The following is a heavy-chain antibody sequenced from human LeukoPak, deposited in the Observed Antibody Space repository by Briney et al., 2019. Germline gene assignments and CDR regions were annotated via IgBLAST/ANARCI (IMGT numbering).Heavy chain of an antibody. D-gene: IGHD4-17*01. CDR3: ARGDYGDFRVFYTLFDY. V-gene: IGHV5-51*01. Sequence: GESLKISCKGSGYSFNNYFIAWVRQMPGKGLEWMGIIYPGDSDTTYSPSFRGQVTISVDKSISTAYLQWTSLKASDTAMYYCARGDYGDFRVFYTLFDYWGQGTLVTVSS. J-gene: IGHJ4*02. CDR1: GYSFNNYF. CDR2: IYPGDSDT.